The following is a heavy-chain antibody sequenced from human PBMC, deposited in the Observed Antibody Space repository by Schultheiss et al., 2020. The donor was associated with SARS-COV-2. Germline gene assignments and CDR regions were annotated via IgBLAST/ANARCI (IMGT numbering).Heavy chain of an antibody. J-gene: IGHJ4*02. CDR3: ARASGPAYDSSGLWAPFDY. CDR2: ISYDGSNK. CDR1: GFTFSSYA. Sequence: GGSLRLSCAASGFTFSSYAMHWVRQAPGKGLEWVAVISYDGSNKYYADSVKGRFTISRDNSKNTLYLHMNSLRAEDTAVYYCARASGPAYDSSGLWAPFDYWGQGTLVTVSS. D-gene: IGHD3-22*01. V-gene: IGHV3-30*04.